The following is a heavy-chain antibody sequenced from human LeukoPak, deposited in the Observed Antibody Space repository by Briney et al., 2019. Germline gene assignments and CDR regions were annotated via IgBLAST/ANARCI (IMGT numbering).Heavy chain of an antibody. CDR2: ISSTSTYI. Sequence: GGSLRLSCAASGFTFDDYAMSWVRQVPGKGLEWVSSISSTSTYIYYADSMKGRFIISRDNARNSLYLEMNSLRAEDTAVYYCARIIGISGTYPTDYWGQGTLVTVSS. CDR3: ARIIGISGTYPTDY. D-gene: IGHD1-26*01. V-gene: IGHV3-21*06. CDR1: GFTFDDYA. J-gene: IGHJ4*02.